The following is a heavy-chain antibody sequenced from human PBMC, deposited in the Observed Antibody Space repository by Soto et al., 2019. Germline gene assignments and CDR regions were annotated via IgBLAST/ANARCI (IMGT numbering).Heavy chain of an antibody. CDR2: ISYDGSNK. CDR3: AKDLRSGWYQGFDY. CDR1: GFTFSSYG. J-gene: IGHJ4*02. V-gene: IGHV3-30*18. D-gene: IGHD6-19*01. Sequence: QVQLVESGGGVVQPGRSLRLSCAASGFTFSSYGMHWVRQAPGKGLEWVAVISYDGSNKYYADSVKGRCTISRDNSKNTLYLQMNSLRAEDTAVYYCAKDLRSGWYQGFDYWGQGTLVTVSS.